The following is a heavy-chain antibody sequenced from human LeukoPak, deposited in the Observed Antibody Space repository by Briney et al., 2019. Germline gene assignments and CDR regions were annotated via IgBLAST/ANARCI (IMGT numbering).Heavy chain of an antibody. CDR1: GGTFGSYA. Sequence: ASVKVSCKASGGTFGSYAISWVRQAPGQGLEWMGGIIPIFGTANYAQKFQGRVTITADESTSTAYMELSSLRSEDTAVYYCANTYYYYGSGSYYQGFDYWGQGTLVTVSS. D-gene: IGHD3-10*01. J-gene: IGHJ4*02. V-gene: IGHV1-69*01. CDR3: ANTYYYYGSGSYYQGFDY. CDR2: IIPIFGTA.